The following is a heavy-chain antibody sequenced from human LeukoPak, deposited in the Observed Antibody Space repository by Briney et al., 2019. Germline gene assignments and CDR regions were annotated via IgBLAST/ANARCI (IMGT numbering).Heavy chain of an antibody. D-gene: IGHD6-19*01. Sequence: SVKVSCKASGGTFSGYAISWLRQAPGQGLEWMGRIIPILGIANYAQKFQGRVTITADKSTSTVYMELSSLRSEDTAVYYCPRGVAVAPSYYYGMDVWGLGTTVTVSS. CDR2: IIPILGIA. V-gene: IGHV1-69*04. CDR1: GGTFSGYA. CDR3: PRGVAVAPSYYYGMDV. J-gene: IGHJ6*02.